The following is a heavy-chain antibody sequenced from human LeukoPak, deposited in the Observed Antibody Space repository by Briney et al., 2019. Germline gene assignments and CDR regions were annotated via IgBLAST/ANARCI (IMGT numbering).Heavy chain of an antibody. CDR2: INHSGST. Sequence: SETLSLTCAVYGGSFSGYYWSWIRQRPGKGLEWIGEINHSGSTNYNPSLKSRVTISVDTSKNQFSLKLSSVTAADTAVYYCARSDRWILTGFNWFDPWGQGTLVTVSS. CDR3: ARSDRWILTGFNWFDP. D-gene: IGHD3-9*01. V-gene: IGHV4-34*01. CDR1: GGSFSGYY. J-gene: IGHJ5*02.